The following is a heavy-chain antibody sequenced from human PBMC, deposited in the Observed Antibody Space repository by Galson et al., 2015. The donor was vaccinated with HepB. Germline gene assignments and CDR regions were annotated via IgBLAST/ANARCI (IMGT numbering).Heavy chain of an antibody. CDR1: GFTFDDYG. D-gene: IGHD1-26*01. V-gene: IGHV3-66*01. Sequence: SLRLSCAASGFTFDDYGMSWVRQAPGKGLEWASVIYSGGSTYYADSVRGRFTISRDNSKNTLYLQMNSLRAEDTAVYYCARDRESGSYFFYYWGQGTLVTVSS. CDR2: IYSGGST. J-gene: IGHJ4*02. CDR3: ARDRESGSYFFYY.